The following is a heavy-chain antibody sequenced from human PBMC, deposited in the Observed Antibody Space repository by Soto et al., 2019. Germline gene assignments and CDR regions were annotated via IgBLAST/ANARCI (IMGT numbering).Heavy chain of an antibody. D-gene: IGHD3-22*01. CDR1: GGSFSGYY. V-gene: IGHV4-34*01. CDR2: INHSGST. CDR3: ARGEDRSGYLYGFDY. Sequence: SETLSLTCAVYGGSFSGYYWSWIRQPPGKGLEWIGEINHSGSTNYNPSLKSRVTISVDTSKNHFSLKLSSVTAADTAVYYCARGEDRSGYLYGFDYWGQGTLVTVSS. J-gene: IGHJ4*02.